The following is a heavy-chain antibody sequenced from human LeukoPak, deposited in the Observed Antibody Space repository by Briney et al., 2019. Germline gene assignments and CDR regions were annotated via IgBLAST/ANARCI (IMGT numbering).Heavy chain of an antibody. D-gene: IGHD4/OR15-4a*01. CDR2: MNHSGGV. Sequence: SETLSLTCAVYGGSLSGYYWSWIRQSPGKGLEWIGEMNHSGGVAYNPSLNGRVTISVDTSKNHFSLNLNSVTAADTAVYYCARWQCRGANCWRHGMDVWGQGTTVTVSS. V-gene: IGHV4-34*01. CDR1: GGSLSGYY. J-gene: IGHJ6*02. CDR3: ARWQCRGANCWRHGMDV.